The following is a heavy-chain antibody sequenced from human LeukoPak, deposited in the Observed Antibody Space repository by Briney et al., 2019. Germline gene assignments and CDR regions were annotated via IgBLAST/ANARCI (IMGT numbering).Heavy chain of an antibody. CDR1: GYIFTSFW. J-gene: IGHJ4*02. CDR3: ARLRSHLWFGDYDY. Sequence: GASLQISCQCSGYIFTSFWIGWGRQLPGKGLEWMGISYPGDSDTRYSPSFQGQVTISADKSISSAYLQWSSLKASDTAMYYCARLRSHLWFGDYDYWGRGTLVTVSS. CDR2: SYPGDSDT. V-gene: IGHV5-51*01. D-gene: IGHD3-10*01.